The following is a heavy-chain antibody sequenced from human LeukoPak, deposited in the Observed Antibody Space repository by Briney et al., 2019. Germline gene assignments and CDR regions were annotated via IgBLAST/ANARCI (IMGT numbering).Heavy chain of an antibody. CDR2: ISSSGSYI. J-gene: IGHJ5*02. D-gene: IGHD4-17*01. V-gene: IGHV3-21*01. Sequence: PGGSLRLSCAASGFTFSSYSMNWVRQAPGKGLEWVSSISSSGSYIYYADSVKGRFTISRDNAKNSLYLQMNSLRAEDTAVYYCARDDYGDYVHWFDPWGQGTLVTVSS. CDR1: GFTFSSYS. CDR3: ARDDYGDYVHWFDP.